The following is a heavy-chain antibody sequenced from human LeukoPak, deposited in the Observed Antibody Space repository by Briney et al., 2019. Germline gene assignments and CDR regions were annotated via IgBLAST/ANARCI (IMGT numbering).Heavy chain of an antibody. J-gene: IGHJ5*02. Sequence: PPQTLSLTCAVSGGSISSGGYSWSWIRQPPGKGLEWIGYIHHSGSTYYNPSLKSRVTISVDRSKNQFSLKLSSVTAADTAVYYCARIDYYYDSSGSTYNWFDPWGQGTLVTVSS. CDR3: ARIDYYYDSSGSTYNWFDP. D-gene: IGHD3-22*01. CDR1: GGSISSGGYS. V-gene: IGHV4-30-2*01. CDR2: IHHSGST.